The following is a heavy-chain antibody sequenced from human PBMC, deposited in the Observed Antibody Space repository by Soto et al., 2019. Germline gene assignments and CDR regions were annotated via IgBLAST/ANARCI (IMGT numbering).Heavy chain of an antibody. CDR3: AHRYSSGWYGDKEQDAFDI. Sequence: QITLKESGPTLVKPTQPLTLTCTFSGFSLSTSGVGVGWIRQPPGKALEWLALIYWDDDKRYSPSLKSRLTITKDTSKHQVVLTMTNMDPVDTATYYCAHRYSSGWYGDKEQDAFDIWGQGTMVTVSS. CDR1: GFSLSTSGVG. D-gene: IGHD6-19*01. J-gene: IGHJ3*02. V-gene: IGHV2-5*02. CDR2: IYWDDDK.